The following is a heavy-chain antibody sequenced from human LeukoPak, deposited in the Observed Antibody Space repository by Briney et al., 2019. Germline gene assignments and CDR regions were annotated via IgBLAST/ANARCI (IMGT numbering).Heavy chain of an antibody. CDR3: ARLGGVLASFDP. V-gene: IGHV5-51*01. Sequence: GESLKTSCKGSGYSFTSYWIGCVRQMPGKGLEGVGIIYPGDSDTRYSPSFQGQVTFSADRSISTAYLQWSSLKASDTAMYYCARLGGVLASFDPWGQGTPVTVSS. J-gene: IGHJ5*02. CDR1: GYSFTSYW. CDR2: IYPGDSDT. D-gene: IGHD3-10*01.